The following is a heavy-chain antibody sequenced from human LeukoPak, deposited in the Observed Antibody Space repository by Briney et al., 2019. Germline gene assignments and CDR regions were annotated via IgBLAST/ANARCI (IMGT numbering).Heavy chain of an antibody. CDR1: GYTFTGYY. V-gene: IGHV1-2*02. Sequence: GASVKVSCKASGYTFTGYYMHWVRQAPGQGLEWMGWINPNSGGTDYAQKFQGRVTMTRDTSISTAYMELSRLRSDDTAVYYCARGPGDRVTATSSGYYGMDVWGQGTTVTVSS. D-gene: IGHD2-21*02. CDR3: ARGPGDRVTATSSGYYGMDV. CDR2: INPNSGGT. J-gene: IGHJ6*02.